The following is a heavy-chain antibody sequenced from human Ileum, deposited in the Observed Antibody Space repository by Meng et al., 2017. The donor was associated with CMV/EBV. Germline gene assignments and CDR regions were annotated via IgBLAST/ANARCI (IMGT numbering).Heavy chain of an antibody. D-gene: IGHD3-10*01. V-gene: IGHV4-30-4*08. CDR3: ARERRCYGSGSYYTAH. Sequence: AQRRESGPGLVKPSQTLSLTCTVSGGSISSGDYYWSWSRQPPGKGLEWIGYIYYSGSTYYNPSLKSRVTISVDTSKNQFSLKLSSVTAADTAVYYCARERRCYGSGSYYTAHWGQGTLVTVSS. J-gene: IGHJ4*02. CDR1: GGSISSGDYY. CDR2: IYYSGST.